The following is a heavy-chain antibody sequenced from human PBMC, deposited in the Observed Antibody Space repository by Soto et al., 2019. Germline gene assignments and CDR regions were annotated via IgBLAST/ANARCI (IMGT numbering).Heavy chain of an antibody. CDR3: ARDNWNTV. CDR1: GLTFSSYA. V-gene: IGHV3-23*01. J-gene: IGHJ3*01. D-gene: IGHD1-20*01. CDR2: ISGSGGST. Sequence: RESLRLSCAASGLTFSSYAMSWFRQAPGKGLEWVSAISGSGGSTYYADSVKGRFTISRDNAENTVFLQMNSLRAEDTAVYYCARDNWNTVWGQGTMVTVSS.